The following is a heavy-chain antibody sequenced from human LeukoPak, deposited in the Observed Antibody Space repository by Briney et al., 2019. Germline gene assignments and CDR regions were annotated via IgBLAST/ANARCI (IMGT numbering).Heavy chain of an antibody. CDR1: GFTFSNCA. Sequence: GGSLRLSCAASGFTFSNCAMSWVRQAPGKGLEWVSGINLSGSSTYYADSVKGRFTISRDNSKNTLYLQMNSLRAEDTAVCYCAKDVWRYSGSYYDFDYWGQGTLVTVSS. D-gene: IGHD1-26*01. J-gene: IGHJ4*02. CDR3: AKDVWRYSGSYYDFDY. V-gene: IGHV3-23*01. CDR2: INLSGSST.